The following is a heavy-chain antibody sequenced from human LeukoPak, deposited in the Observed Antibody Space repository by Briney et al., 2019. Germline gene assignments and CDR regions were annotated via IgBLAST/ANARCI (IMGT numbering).Heavy chain of an antibody. V-gene: IGHV1-69*05. CDR2: IIPIFGTA. Sequence: GASVKVSCKASGGTFSSYAISWVRQAPGQGLEWKGGIIPIFGTANYAQKFQGRVTITTDESTSTAYMELSSLRSEDTAVYYCAIGAELPAGYWGQGTLVTVSS. J-gene: IGHJ4*02. D-gene: IGHD1-26*01. CDR1: GGTFSSYA. CDR3: AIGAELPAGY.